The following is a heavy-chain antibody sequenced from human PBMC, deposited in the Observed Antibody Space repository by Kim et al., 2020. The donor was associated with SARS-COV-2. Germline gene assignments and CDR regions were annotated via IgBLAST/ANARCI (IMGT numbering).Heavy chain of an antibody. CDR2: MNPNSGNT. CDR1: GYTFTSDD. CDR3: AKAADRYSCGWYYGRVGWFDP. V-gene: IGHV1-8*02. Sequence: ASVKVSCKASGYTFTSDDINWVRQATGKGLEWMGWMNPNSGNTGYAQKFQGRVTMTRNTSISTAYMELSSLRSENTAGYYWAKAADRYSCGWYYGRVGWFDPWGQRTLVTVSS. D-gene: IGHD6-19*01. J-gene: IGHJ5*02.